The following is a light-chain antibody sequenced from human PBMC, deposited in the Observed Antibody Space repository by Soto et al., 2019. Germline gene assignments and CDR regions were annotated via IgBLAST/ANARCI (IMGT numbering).Light chain of an antibody. J-gene: IGLJ1*01. CDR2: EVS. V-gene: IGLV2-14*01. CDR1: SSDVGGYNY. Sequence: SALTQPASVSGSPGQSITISCTGTSSDVGGYNYVSWYQQQSGKAPKLMIHEVSNRPSGVSNRFSGSKSGNTASLTISGLQAEDEADYYCSSYTSSRACVFGIGTKVTVL. CDR3: SSYTSSRACV.